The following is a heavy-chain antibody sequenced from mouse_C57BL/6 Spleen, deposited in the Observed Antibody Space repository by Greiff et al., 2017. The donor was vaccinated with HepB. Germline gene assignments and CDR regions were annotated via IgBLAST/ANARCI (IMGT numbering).Heavy chain of an antibody. Sequence: VQLQQSGPELVKPGASVKISCKASGYTFTDYYMNWVKQSHGKSLEWIGDINPNNGGTSYNQKFKGKATLTVDKSSSTAYMELRSLTSEDSAVYYCARSPRLYFDYWGQGTTLTVSS. CDR1: GYTFTDYY. CDR3: ARSPRLYFDY. V-gene: IGHV1-26*01. CDR2: INPNNGGT. J-gene: IGHJ2*01.